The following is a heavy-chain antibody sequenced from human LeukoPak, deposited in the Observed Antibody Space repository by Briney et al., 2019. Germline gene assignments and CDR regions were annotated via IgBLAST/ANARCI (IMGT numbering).Heavy chain of an antibody. CDR2: IKSKTDGGTT. CDR3: TTDPALLLWFGELGWFDP. J-gene: IGHJ5*02. D-gene: IGHD3-10*01. CDR1: GFIFSNYA. V-gene: IGHV3-15*01. Sequence: GGSLRLSCAASGFIFSNYAMSWVRQAPGKGLEWVGRIKSKTDGGTTDYAAPAKGRFTISRDDSKNTLYLQMNSLKTEDTAVYYCTTDPALLLWFGELGWFDPWGQGTLVTVSS.